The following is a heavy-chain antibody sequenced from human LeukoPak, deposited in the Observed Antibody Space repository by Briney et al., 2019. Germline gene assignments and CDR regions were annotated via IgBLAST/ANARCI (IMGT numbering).Heavy chain of an antibody. CDR2: ISSSSSYI. Sequence: SGGFLRLSCAASGFTFSSYSMNWVRQAPGKGLEWVSSISSSSSYIYYADSVKGRFTISRDNAKNSLYLQMNSLRAEDTAVYYCASRVAWGYYLQDYYYYGMDVWGQGTTVTVSS. CDR1: GFTFSSYS. J-gene: IGHJ6*02. CDR3: ASRVAWGYYLQDYYYYGMDV. V-gene: IGHV3-21*01. D-gene: IGHD3-22*01.